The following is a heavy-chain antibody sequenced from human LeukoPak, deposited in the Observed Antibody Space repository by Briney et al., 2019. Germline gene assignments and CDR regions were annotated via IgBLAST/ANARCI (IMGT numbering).Heavy chain of an antibody. Sequence: SETLSLTCTVSGGSISSYYWSWIRQPPGKGLEWIGYIYYSGSTNYNPSLKSRVTISVDTSKNQFSLKLSSVTAADTAVYYCARLGGYSYGSTGWGQGTLVTVSS. J-gene: IGHJ4*02. CDR1: GGSISSYY. CDR3: ARLGGYSYGSTG. V-gene: IGHV4-59*08. CDR2: IYYSGST. D-gene: IGHD5-18*01.